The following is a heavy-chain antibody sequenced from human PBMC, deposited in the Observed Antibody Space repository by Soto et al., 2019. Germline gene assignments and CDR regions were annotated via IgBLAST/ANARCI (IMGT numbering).Heavy chain of an antibody. CDR2: INHSGST. V-gene: IGHV4-34*01. CDR1: GGSFSGYY. J-gene: IGHJ6*02. Sequence: SETLSLTCAVYGGSFSGYYWSWIRQPPGKGLEWIGEINHSGSTNYNPSLKSRVTISVDTSKNQFSLKLSSVTAADTAVYYCARVSAYYYYGMDVWGQGTTVTVS. CDR3: ARVSAYYYYGMDV.